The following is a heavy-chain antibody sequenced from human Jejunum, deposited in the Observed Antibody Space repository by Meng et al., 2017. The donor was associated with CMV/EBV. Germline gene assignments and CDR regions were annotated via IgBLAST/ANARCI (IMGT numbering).Heavy chain of an antibody. J-gene: IGHJ4*02. V-gene: IGHV3-21*03. CDR3: VRDNAWAFDY. CDR2: FSIDSSNI. CDR1: GFTFSSYN. Sequence: EVQLVESGXXRXKPGGXXRLSCAASGFTFSSYNMNWARQAPGKGLEWISYFSIDSSNIAYADSVKGRFTISRDNAKNSLYLQMNSLRAEDTAVYYCVRDNAWAFDYWGQGTLVTVSS. D-gene: IGHD2-2*01.